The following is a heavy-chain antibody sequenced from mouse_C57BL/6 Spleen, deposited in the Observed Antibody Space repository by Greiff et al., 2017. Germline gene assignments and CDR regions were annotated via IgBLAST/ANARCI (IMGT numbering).Heavy chain of an antibody. V-gene: IGHV1-61*01. Sequence: QVQLQQPGAELVRPGSSVKLSCKASGYTFTSYWMDWVKQRPGQGLEWIGNIYPSDSETHYNQKFKDKATLTVDKSSSTAYMQLSSLTSEASAVYYCARDFYFDYWGQGTTLTVSS. J-gene: IGHJ2*01. CDR3: ARDFYFDY. CDR2: IYPSDSET. CDR1: GYTFTSYW.